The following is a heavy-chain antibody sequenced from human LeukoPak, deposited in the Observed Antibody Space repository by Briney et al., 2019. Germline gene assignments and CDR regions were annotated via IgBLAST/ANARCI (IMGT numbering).Heavy chain of an antibody. V-gene: IGHV3-30*18. J-gene: IGHJ4*02. CDR2: ISYDGSNK. CDR1: GFTFSSYG. Sequence: GGSLRLSCAASGFTFSSYGMHWVRQAPGKGLEWVAVISYDGSNKYYADSVKGRFTISRDNCKNTLYLQMNSLRAEDTAVYYCAKDGGYCSGGSCYSFFDYWGQGTLVTVSS. CDR3: AKDGGYCSGGSCYSFFDY. D-gene: IGHD2-15*01.